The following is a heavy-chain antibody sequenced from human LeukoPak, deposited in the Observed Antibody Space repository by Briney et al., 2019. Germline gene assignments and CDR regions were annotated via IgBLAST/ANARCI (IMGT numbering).Heavy chain of an antibody. Sequence: GASVKVSCKASGYTFTDYYIHWVRQAPGQGLEWMGRINPKNGATNYAQKFQGRVTMTRDTSISTAYMELSRLRSDDTAVYYCASRVSSGGENWFDPWGQGTLVTVSS. D-gene: IGHD6-19*01. J-gene: IGHJ5*02. CDR2: INPKNGAT. V-gene: IGHV1-2*06. CDR1: GYTFTDYY. CDR3: ASRVSSGGENWFDP.